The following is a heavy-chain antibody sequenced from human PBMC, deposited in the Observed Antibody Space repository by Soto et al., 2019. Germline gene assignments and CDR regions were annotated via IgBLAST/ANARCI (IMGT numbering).Heavy chain of an antibody. CDR2: IYDTGST. Sequence: QVQLQESGPGLVKPSETLSLTCTVSGGSISSYYWTWIRQPPGKGLEWIGYIYDTGSTNYNPSLNRRVTISLETPKNQFSLKLSSVTAADTAVYYCARRIQYYYGLDVWGQGTTVTVSS. CDR1: GGSISSYY. V-gene: IGHV4-59*08. CDR3: ARRIQYYYGLDV. D-gene: IGHD5-18*01. J-gene: IGHJ6*02.